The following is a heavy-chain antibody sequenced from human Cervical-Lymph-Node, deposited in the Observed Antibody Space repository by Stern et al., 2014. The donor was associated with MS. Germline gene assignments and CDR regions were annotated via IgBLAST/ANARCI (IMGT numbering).Heavy chain of an antibody. CDR1: GYTFTSSG. J-gene: IGHJ4*02. V-gene: IGHV7-4-1*02. Sequence: VQLVESGSELKKPGASVKVSCKASGYTFTSSGMIWVRQAPGQGLEWMGWIHTNTGNPTYAQGFTGRFVFSLDTSVNTAYLQISSLVAEDTAMYYCATTYCTSSSCWWTMGYWGQGTLVTVSS. CDR2: IHTNTGNP. CDR3: ATTYCTSSSCWWTMGY. D-gene: IGHD2-2*01.